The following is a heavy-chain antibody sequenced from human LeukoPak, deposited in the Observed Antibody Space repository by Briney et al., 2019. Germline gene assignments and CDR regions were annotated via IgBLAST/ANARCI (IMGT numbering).Heavy chain of an antibody. Sequence: SETLSLTCTVSGGSISSYYWGWIRQPPGKGLEWIGYIYYSGSTNYNPSLKSRVTISVDTSKNQFSLKLSSVTAADTAVYYCARPSGPRRVDAFDIWGQGTMVTVSS. V-gene: IGHV4-59*01. J-gene: IGHJ3*02. CDR3: ARPSGPRRVDAFDI. CDR2: IYYSGST. CDR1: GGSISSYY. D-gene: IGHD3-10*01.